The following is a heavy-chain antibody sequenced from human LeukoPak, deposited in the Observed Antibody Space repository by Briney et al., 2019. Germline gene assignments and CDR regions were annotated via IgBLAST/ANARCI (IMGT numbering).Heavy chain of an antibody. CDR3: ARDTISGHFDY. CDR2: IYTSGST. J-gene: IGHJ4*02. Sequence: SETLSLTCTVSGDSISSYYWSWIRQPAGKGLEWIGRIYTSGSTSYNPSLKSRVTMSVDTSKKQFSLKLSSVTAADTAVYYCARDTISGHFDYWGQGTLVTVSS. V-gene: IGHV4-4*07. D-gene: IGHD6-25*01. CDR1: GDSISSYY.